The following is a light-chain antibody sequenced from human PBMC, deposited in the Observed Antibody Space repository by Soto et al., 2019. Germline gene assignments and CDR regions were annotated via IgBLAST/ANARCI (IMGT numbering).Light chain of an antibody. Sequence: DIQMTHSPPSLSASVGDRVTITCRASQSISSYLNWYQQKPGKAPKLLIYAASSLQSGVPSRFSGSGSGTDFTLTISSLQPEDFAAYYCQQSYSTPRFTFGPGTKVDIK. J-gene: IGKJ3*01. CDR2: AAS. CDR1: QSISSY. V-gene: IGKV1-39*01. CDR3: QQSYSTPRFT.